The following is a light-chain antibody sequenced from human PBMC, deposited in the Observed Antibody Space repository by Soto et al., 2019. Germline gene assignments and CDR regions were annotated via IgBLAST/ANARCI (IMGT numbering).Light chain of an antibody. CDR3: SLFYGAPRV. Sequence: QAVVTQEPSLTVSPGETVTLTCGSSTGAVTSGHSPYWIQQKPGQAPMTLIYDTSNKHSWTPARFSGSLLGGKAALTLSGAQPEDDADYYCSLFYGAPRVFGGGTKLTVL. CDR2: DTS. J-gene: IGLJ3*02. CDR1: TGAVTSGHS. V-gene: IGLV7-46*01.